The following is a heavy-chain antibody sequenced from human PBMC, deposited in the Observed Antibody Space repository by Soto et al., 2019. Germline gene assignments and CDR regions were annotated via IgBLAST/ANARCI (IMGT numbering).Heavy chain of an antibody. Sequence: PGGSLRLACAASGFTFSSYAMSWVRQAPGKGLEWVSAISGSGGSTYYADSVKGRFTISRDNSKNTLYLQMNSLRAEDTAVYYCAKDNAVVVVAARYYYYGMDVWGQGTTVTVSS. J-gene: IGHJ6*02. D-gene: IGHD2-15*01. CDR1: GFTFSSYA. CDR3: AKDNAVVVVAARYYYYGMDV. V-gene: IGHV3-23*01. CDR2: ISGSGGST.